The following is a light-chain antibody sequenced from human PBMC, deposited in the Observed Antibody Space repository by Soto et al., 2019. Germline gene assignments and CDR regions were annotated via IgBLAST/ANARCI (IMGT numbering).Light chain of an antibody. V-gene: IGKV3-11*01. CDR2: DAS. J-gene: IGKJ2*02. CDR1: QSVSSN. Sequence: EIVLTQSPATLPLSPGERATLSCRASQSVSSNLAWYQQKPGQAPRLLIYDASKRATGIPARFSGSGSGTDFTLTISSLESEDFAVYYCQQRRGTFGQGTKLEIK. CDR3: QQRRGT.